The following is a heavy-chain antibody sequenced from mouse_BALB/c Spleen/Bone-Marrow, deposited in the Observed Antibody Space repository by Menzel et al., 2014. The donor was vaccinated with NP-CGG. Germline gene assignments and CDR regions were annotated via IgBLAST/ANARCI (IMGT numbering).Heavy chain of an antibody. D-gene: IGHD1-1*01. Sequence: QVHVKQSGAELARPGASVKMSCKASGYTFTSYTMHWVKQRPGQGLEWIGYINPSSGYTNYNQKFKDKATLTADKSSSTAYMQLSSLTSEDSAVYYCARESLYGSNYYWGQDTTLTVSS. CDR2: INPSSGYT. CDR1: GYTFTSYT. V-gene: IGHV1-4*01. J-gene: IGHJ2*01. CDR3: ARESLYGSNYY.